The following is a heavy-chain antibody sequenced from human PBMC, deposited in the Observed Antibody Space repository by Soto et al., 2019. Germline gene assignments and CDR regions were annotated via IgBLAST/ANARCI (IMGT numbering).Heavy chain of an antibody. D-gene: IGHD1-26*01. CDR2: FYYSGST. Sequence: SETLSLTCTVSGGSISSSIYYWGWIRQPPGKGLEWIGSFYYSGSTYYNPSLKSRVTISVDTSKNQFSLKLTSVTAADTAVYYCARSRLYYNNWLDPWGQGTLVTVS. CDR1: GGSISSSIYY. V-gene: IGHV4-39*01. CDR3: ARSRLYYNNWLDP. J-gene: IGHJ5*02.